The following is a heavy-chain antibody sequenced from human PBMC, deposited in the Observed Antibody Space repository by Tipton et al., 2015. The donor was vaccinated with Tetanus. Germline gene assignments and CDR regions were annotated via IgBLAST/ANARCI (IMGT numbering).Heavy chain of an antibody. CDR3: ARAPVTTGWFDP. V-gene: IGHV3-48*04. CDR2: ISSSGSTI. CDR1: GFTFSSYW. Sequence: SLRLSCAASGFTFSSYWMNWVRQAPGKGLEWVSYISSSGSTIYYADSVKGRFTISRDNAKNSLYLQMNSLRAEGTAVYYCARAPVTTGWFDPWGQGTLVTVSS. J-gene: IGHJ5*02. D-gene: IGHD4-11*01.